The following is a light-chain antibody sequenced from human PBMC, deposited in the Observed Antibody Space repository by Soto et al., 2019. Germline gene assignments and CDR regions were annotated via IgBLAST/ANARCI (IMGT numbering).Light chain of an antibody. CDR1: QSLLHTDGYHY. V-gene: IGKV2-28*01. Sequence: EIVMTQSPLSLSVTPGEPASISCRASQSLLHTDGYHYLDWYLQKPGQSPQLLIYLASHRASGVPDRFSGSGSGTDFTLRISRVEADNAGVYYCMQALQTPLTFGGGTKLEIQ. J-gene: IGKJ4*01. CDR3: MQALQTPLT. CDR2: LAS.